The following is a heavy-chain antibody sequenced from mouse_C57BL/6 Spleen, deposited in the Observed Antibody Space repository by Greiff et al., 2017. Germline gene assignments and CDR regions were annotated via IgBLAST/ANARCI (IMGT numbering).Heavy chain of an antibody. V-gene: IGHV2-3*01. CDR3: AKVYGSSYAGWFAY. J-gene: IGHJ3*01. D-gene: IGHD1-1*01. CDR2: IWGDGST. Sequence: VKVVESGPGLVAPSQSLSITCTVSGFSLTSYGVSWVRQPPGKGLEWLGVIWGDGSTNYHSALISRLGISKDNSKSQVFLKLNSLQTDDTATYYCAKVYGSSYAGWFAYWGQGTLVTVSA. CDR1: GFSLTSYG.